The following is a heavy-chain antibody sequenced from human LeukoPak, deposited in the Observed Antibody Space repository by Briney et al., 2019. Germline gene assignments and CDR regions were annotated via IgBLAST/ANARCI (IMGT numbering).Heavy chain of an antibody. J-gene: IGHJ4*02. V-gene: IGHV3-30*19. CDR1: GFTFSSYG. D-gene: IGHD3-10*01. CDR3: ARDAPGGDYFDY. Sequence: PGGSLRLSCAASGFTFSSYGMHWVRQAPGKGLEWVAVISYDGSNKYYADSVKGRFTISRDNSKNTLYLQMNSLRAEDTAVYYCARDAPGGDYFDYWGQGTLVTVSS. CDR2: ISYDGSNK.